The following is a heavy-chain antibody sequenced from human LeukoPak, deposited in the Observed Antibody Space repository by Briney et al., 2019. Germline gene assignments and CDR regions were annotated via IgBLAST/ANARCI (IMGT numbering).Heavy chain of an antibody. CDR2: IYTSGST. CDR1: GGSISSYY. Sequence: SETLSLTCTVSGGSISSYYWSWIRQPPGKGLEWIGCIYTSGSTNYNPSLKSRVTISVDTSKNQFSLKLSSVTAADTAVYYCAGHTDIVVVPAAGFNAFDIWGQGTMVTVSS. J-gene: IGHJ3*02. V-gene: IGHV4-59*08. D-gene: IGHD2-2*01. CDR3: AGHTDIVVVPAAGFNAFDI.